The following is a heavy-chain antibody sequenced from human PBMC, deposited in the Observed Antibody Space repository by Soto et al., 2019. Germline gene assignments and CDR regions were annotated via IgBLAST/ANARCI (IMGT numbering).Heavy chain of an antibody. CDR1: GFTFRNYG. J-gene: IGHJ6*02. D-gene: IGHD3-3*01. CDR3: TKDNGDGVDFWSGSPYHNYYGLDV. CDR2: ISKDGNT. Sequence: LRLSCAASGFTFRNYGMHWVRQAPGKGPAWVGVISKDGNTSYSDSVKGRFSISRDNSRNTLFLQMNNLRPEDTAVYYCTKDNGDGVDFWSGSPYHNYYGLDVWGQGTTVTVSS. V-gene: IGHV3-30*18.